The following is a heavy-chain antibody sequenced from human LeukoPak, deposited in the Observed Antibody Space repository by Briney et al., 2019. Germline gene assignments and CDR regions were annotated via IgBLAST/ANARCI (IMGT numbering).Heavy chain of an antibody. CDR3: ARDRGGFFDY. D-gene: IGHD3-16*01. J-gene: IGHJ4*02. CDR1: GFTFRSFA. V-gene: IGHV3-33*01. CDR2: IWYDGTNT. Sequence: PGGSLRLSCAASGFTFRSFAMHWVRQAPGKGLEWVALIWYDGTNTYYADSVKGRFTISRDSSKNTLYLRMNSLRTEDTAVYYCARDRGGFFDYWGQGTLVTVSS.